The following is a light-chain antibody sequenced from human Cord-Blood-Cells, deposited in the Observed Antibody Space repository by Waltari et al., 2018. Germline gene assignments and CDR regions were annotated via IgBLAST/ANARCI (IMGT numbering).Light chain of an antibody. V-gene: IGKV1-5*01. CDR1: QSISSW. Sequence: DIQMTQSPSTLSASVGARVTISCRASQSISSWLAWYQKKPGKAPKLLIYDASRLESGVPARFSGSGSGTEFTLTISSLQPDDFATYYCQQYNSYSLTFGQGTKVEIK. J-gene: IGKJ1*01. CDR2: DAS. CDR3: QQYNSYSLT.